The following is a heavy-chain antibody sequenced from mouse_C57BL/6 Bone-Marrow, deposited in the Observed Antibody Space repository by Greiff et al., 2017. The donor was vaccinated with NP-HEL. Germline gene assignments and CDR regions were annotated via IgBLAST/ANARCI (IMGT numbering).Heavy chain of an antibody. CDR2: ISDGGSYT. CDR1: GFTFSSYA. Sequence: EVKLQESGGGLVKPGGSLKLSCAASGFTFSSYAMSWVRQTPEKRLEWVATISDGGSYTYYPDNVKGRFTISRDNAKNNLYLQMSHLKSEDTAMYYCASRRGYFDVWGTGTTVTVSS. CDR3: ASRRGYFDV. J-gene: IGHJ1*03. V-gene: IGHV5-4*03.